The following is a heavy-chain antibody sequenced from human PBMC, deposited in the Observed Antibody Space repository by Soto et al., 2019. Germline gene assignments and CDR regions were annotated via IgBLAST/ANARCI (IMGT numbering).Heavy chain of an antibody. J-gene: IGHJ6*02. CDR3: ARENGWELPLSQYYYGMDG. CDR1: GFTFSSYG. D-gene: IGHD1-26*01. CDR2: IWYDGSNK. V-gene: IGHV3-33*01. Sequence: GGSLRLSCAASGFTFSSYGMHWVRQAPGKGLEWVAVIWYDGSNKYYADSVKGRFTISRDNSKNTLYLQMNSLRAEDTAVYYCARENGWELPLSQYYYGMDGWGQGTTVTVSS.